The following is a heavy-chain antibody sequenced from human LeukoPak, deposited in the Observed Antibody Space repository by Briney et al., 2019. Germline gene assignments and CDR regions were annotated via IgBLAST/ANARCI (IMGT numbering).Heavy chain of an antibody. CDR2: IRYDGSNK. D-gene: IGHD4-17*01. CDR1: GFTFSTYG. V-gene: IGHV3-30*02. J-gene: IGHJ6*03. CDR3: AKDGTVTTLYYYYYMDV. Sequence: PGGSLRLSCVTSGFTFSTYGMHWVRQAPGKGLEWVAFIRYDGSNKYYADSVKGRLTISRDNSKNTLYLQMNSLRPEDTAVYYCAKDGTVTTLYYYYYMDVWGKGTTVTVSS.